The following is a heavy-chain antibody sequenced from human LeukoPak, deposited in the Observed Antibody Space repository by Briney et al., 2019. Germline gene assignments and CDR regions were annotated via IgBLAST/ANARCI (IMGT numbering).Heavy chain of an antibody. CDR1: GFIFCDSY. CDR2: ITTSDGNT. Sequence: GGSLRLSCAASGFIFCDSYMSWVRQAPGKGLEWVSTITTSDGNTYYADSVKGRFTVSRDNSKNTLFLQMNSLRAEDTAVYYCAKDGGLWVSAHWGDSWGRGTLVTVSS. D-gene: IGHD7-27*01. J-gene: IGHJ4*02. V-gene: IGHV3-23*01. CDR3: AKDGGLWVSAHWGDS.